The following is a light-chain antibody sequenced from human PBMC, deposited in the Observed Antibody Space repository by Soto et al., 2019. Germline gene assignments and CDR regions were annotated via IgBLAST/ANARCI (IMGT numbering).Light chain of an antibody. CDR1: QSISSW. CDR2: DAS. V-gene: IGKV1-5*01. J-gene: IGKJ1*01. CDR3: QQYNSYSEWT. Sequence: DIQMTQSPSTLSASVGDRVTITCRASQSISSWLAWYQQKPGKAPKLLIYDASSLESGVPSRFSGSGSGTEFDLTISSLQPDDFATYYCQQYNSYSEWTFGQGTKMEIK.